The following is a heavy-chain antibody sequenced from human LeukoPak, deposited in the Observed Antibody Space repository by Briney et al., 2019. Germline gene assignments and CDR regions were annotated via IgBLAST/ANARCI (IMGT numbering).Heavy chain of an antibody. CDR1: GGSISSGSYY. CDR3: ARDRDIVVVPAFDI. J-gene: IGHJ3*02. D-gene: IGHD2-2*01. CDR2: IYASGTT. Sequence: SETLSLTCTVSGGSISSGSYYWSWLRQPAGKGLEWIGRIYASGTTNYNPSLKSRVTISVDTSKNQFSLKLSSVTAADTAVYYCARDRDIVVVPAFDIWGQGTMVTVSS. V-gene: IGHV4-61*02.